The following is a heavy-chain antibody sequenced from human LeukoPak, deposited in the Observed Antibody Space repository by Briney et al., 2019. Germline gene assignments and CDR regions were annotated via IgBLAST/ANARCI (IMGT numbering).Heavy chain of an antibody. CDR3: AREEQWLDSLYWFDP. J-gene: IGHJ5*02. Sequence: SETLSLTCTVSGGSISANPSYWGWIRQPPGKGLEWIGSVYYSGITYYNPSLESRITMSVDTSRNQFSLKLSSLTAADTAIYYCAREEQWLDSLYWFDPWGQGTLVTVSS. D-gene: IGHD6-19*01. CDR2: VYYSGIT. CDR1: GGSISANPSY. V-gene: IGHV4-39*02.